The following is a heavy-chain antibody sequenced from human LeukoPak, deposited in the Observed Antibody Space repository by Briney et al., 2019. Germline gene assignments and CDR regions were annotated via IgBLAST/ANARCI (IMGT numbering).Heavy chain of an antibody. D-gene: IGHD4-11*01. CDR3: AAGRTTVSDNWFDP. V-gene: IGHV4-4*07. J-gene: IGHJ5*02. CDR1: GASISSSY. Sequence: PSETLSLTCTVSGASISSSYWSWIRQPAGKGLEWIGRIYTSGSTNYNPSLKSRVTMSVDTSKNQFSLKLSSVTAADTAVYYCAAGRTTVSDNWFDPWGQGTLVTVSS. CDR2: IYTSGST.